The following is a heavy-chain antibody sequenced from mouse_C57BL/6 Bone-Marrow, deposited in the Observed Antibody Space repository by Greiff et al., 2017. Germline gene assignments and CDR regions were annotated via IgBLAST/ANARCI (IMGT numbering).Heavy chain of an antibody. CDR2: INPYNGGT. V-gene: IGHV1-19*01. D-gene: IGHD2-1*01. CDR1: GYTFTDYY. Sequence: EVQLQQSGPVLVKPGASVKMSCKASGYTFTDYYMNWVKQSHGKSLEWIGVINPYNGGTSYTQKFKGKATLTVDKSSSTAYMELTSLTSEDSAVYYCARGGYYGNFDYWGQGTTLTVSS. CDR3: ARGGYYGNFDY. J-gene: IGHJ2*01.